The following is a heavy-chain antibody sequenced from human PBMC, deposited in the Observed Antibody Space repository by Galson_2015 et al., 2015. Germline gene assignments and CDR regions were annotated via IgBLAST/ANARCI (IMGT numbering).Heavy chain of an antibody. CDR2: IYIDGSST. CDR3: ARGRGSSGYYYDY. Sequence: SLRLSCAASGFTFSSYRMHWVRQAPGMGLVWVSHIYIDGSSTHYADSVKGRFTISRDNAKNTLYLQMSSLRADDTAVYYCARGRGSSGYYYDYWGQGSLVTVSS. CDR1: GFTFSSYR. V-gene: IGHV3-74*01. D-gene: IGHD6-25*01. J-gene: IGHJ4*02.